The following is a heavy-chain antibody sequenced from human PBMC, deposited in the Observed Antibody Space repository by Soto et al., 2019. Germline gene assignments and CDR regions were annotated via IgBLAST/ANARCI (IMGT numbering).Heavy chain of an antibody. D-gene: IGHD2-15*01. Sequence: PGESLKISCKGSGYSFTSYWIGWVRQMPGKGLEWMGIIYPGDSDTRYSPSFQGQVTISADKSISTAYLQWSSLKASDTAMYYCARTAPSDVANNWFEPWGQGTLVTVSS. CDR3: ARTAPSDVANNWFEP. J-gene: IGHJ5*02. V-gene: IGHV5-51*01. CDR1: GYSFTSYW. CDR2: IYPGDSDT.